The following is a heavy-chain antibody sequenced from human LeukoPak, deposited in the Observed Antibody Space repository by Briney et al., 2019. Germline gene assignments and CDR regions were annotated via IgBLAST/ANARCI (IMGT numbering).Heavy chain of an antibody. CDR2: ISYDGSNK. J-gene: IGHJ6*03. CDR3: AREGTTGLYYYYYMDV. V-gene: IGHV3-30*04. D-gene: IGHD1-7*01. Sequence: PGGSLRLSCAASGFTFSTYAMTWVRQAPGKGLEWVAVISYDGSNKYYADSVKGRFTISRDNSKNTLYLQMNSLRAEDTAVYYCAREGTTGLYYYYYMDVWGKGTTVTVSS. CDR1: GFTFSTYA.